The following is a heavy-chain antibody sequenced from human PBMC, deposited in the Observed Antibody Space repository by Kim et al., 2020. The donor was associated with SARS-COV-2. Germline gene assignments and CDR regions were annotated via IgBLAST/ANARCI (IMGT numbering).Heavy chain of an antibody. D-gene: IGHD3-10*01. J-gene: IGHJ4*02. CDR1: GISFSKFW. V-gene: IGHV3-7*01. Sequence: GGSLRLSCTASGISFSKFWMTWGRQAPGKGLEWVANIKYDGSEKYYLDYVMGRFTISRDNDRNSLWLQMNSLRVEDTAVYYCASGGHFDYWGQGTPVTVSS. CDR2: IKYDGSEK. CDR3: ASGGHFDY.